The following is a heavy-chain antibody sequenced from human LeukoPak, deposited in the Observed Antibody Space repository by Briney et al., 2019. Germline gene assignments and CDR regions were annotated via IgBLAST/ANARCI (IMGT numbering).Heavy chain of an antibody. CDR2: ISSSGSTI. Sequence: GGSLRLSCAASGFTFSSYEMNWVRQAPGKGLEWVSYISSSGSTIYYADSVKGRFTISRDNAKNSLYLQMNSLRAEDTAVYYCGRCTRDWFDPWGQGTLVTVSS. V-gene: IGHV3-48*03. CDR3: GRCTRDWFDP. D-gene: IGHD2-8*01. CDR1: GFTFSSYE. J-gene: IGHJ5*02.